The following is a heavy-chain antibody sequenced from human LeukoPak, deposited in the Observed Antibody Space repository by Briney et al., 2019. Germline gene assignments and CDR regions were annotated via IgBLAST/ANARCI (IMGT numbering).Heavy chain of an antibody. CDR3: ARGRGGSFSGGLDY. J-gene: IGHJ4*02. CDR1: GFTFSYYA. Sequence: GTSLRLSCAASGFTFSYYAMHWVRQAPGRGLEWVALISYDGSNKDYAGSVKGRFTISRDSSKNTLYLQMDSLRTEDTAVYYCARGRGGSFSGGLDYWGQGTLASVSS. CDR2: ISYDGSNK. D-gene: IGHD1-26*01. V-gene: IGHV3-30*01.